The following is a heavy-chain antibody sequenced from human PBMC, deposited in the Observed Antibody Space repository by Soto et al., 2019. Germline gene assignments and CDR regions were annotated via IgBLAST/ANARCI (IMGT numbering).Heavy chain of an antibody. CDR3: ASLAIGTIIRGAPDF. V-gene: IGHV3-11*01. CDR1: GFTFSDYY. D-gene: IGHD3-10*01. J-gene: IGHJ4*02. Sequence: GGSLRLSCAASGFTFSDYYMTWIRQAPGKGLEWVSYISSGGSSIYYADSVKGRFTISRDNAKNSLYLQMNSLRAEDTAMYYCASLAIGTIIRGAPDFWGQGTLVTVSS. CDR2: ISSGGSSI.